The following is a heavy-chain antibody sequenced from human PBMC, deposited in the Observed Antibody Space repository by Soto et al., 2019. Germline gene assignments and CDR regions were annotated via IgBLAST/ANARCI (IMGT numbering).Heavy chain of an antibody. CDR2: IDQTGRT. V-gene: IGHV4-34*01. D-gene: IGHD3-10*01. CDR1: GESFSDYF. J-gene: IGHJ6*02. CDR3: ARGVGSGTDYGLDV. Sequence: QVQLQQWGAGLLKPSETLSLTCAVSGESFSDYFWSWIRQPPGKGLEWIGEIDQTGRTNYNPSLKSRVIMSVDTSKNQFSLNLSSVTVADTAMYYCARGVGSGTDYGLDVWGQGTTVTVS.